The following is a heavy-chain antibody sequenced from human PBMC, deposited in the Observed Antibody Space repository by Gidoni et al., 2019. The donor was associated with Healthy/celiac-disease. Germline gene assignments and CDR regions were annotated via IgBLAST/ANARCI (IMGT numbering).Heavy chain of an antibody. CDR3: ARDPVGASGWSDAFDI. CDR2: ISSSSSYI. D-gene: IGHD6-19*01. V-gene: IGHV3-21*01. Sequence: VQLVVSGGGLVKPGGSLRLSCAASGFTFSSYSMNWVRQAPGKGLDWVASISSSSSYIYYADSVKGRFTISRDNAKNSLYLQMNSLRAEDTAVYYCARDPVGASGWSDAFDIWGQGTMVTVSS. CDR1: GFTFSSYS. J-gene: IGHJ3*02.